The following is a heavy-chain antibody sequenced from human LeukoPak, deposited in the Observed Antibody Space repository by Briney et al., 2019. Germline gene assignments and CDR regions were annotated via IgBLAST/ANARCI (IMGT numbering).Heavy chain of an antibody. CDR2: INPGGGST. V-gene: IGHV1-46*01. J-gene: IGHJ4*02. D-gene: IGHD5-18*01. Sequence: ASVKVSCKASGYTFTSYYMHWVRQAPGQGLEWMGIINPGGGSTSYAQKFQGRVTMTRDTSTSTVYMELSSLRSEDTAVYYCARDYTAEAVDYWGQGTLVTVSS. CDR1: GYTFTSYY. CDR3: ARDYTAEAVDY.